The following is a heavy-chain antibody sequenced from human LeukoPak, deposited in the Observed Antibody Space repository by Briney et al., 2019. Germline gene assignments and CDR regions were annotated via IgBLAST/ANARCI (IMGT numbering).Heavy chain of an antibody. CDR1: GGTFSSYA. Sequence: ASVKVSCKASGGTFSSYAISWVRQAPGQGLEWMGRIIPIFGTANHAQKFQGRVTITTDESTSTAYMELSSLRSEDTAVYYCARDPDYYGSGKAFDYWGQGTLVTVSS. CDR2: IIPIFGTA. V-gene: IGHV1-69*05. D-gene: IGHD3-10*01. J-gene: IGHJ4*02. CDR3: ARDPDYYGSGKAFDY.